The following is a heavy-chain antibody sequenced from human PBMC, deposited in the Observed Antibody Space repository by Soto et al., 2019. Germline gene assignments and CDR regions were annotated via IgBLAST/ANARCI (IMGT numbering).Heavy chain of an antibody. D-gene: IGHD3-10*01. J-gene: IGHJ6*02. Sequence: ASVKVSCKASGYTFTGYAMHWVRQAPGQRLEWMGWINAGNGNTKYSQKFQGRVTITRDTSASTAYMELSSLRSEDTAVYYCARRDYGSGSKTRGMDVWGQGTTVTVSS. V-gene: IGHV1-3*01. CDR1: GYTFTGYA. CDR2: INAGNGNT. CDR3: ARRDYGSGSKTRGMDV.